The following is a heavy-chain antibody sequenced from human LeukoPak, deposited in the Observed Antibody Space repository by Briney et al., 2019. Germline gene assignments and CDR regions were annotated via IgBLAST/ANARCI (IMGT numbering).Heavy chain of an antibody. CDR2: ISYDGRDK. Sequence: GRSLRLSCAASGFTFSSYGMHWVRQAPGKGLEWVAVISYDGRDKHFADSVKGRFTISRDNSKNTLFLQMNSLRAEDTAVYYCAKYYDSTGYYVYWGQGTLVTVSS. CDR1: GFTFSSYG. D-gene: IGHD3-22*01. J-gene: IGHJ4*02. CDR3: AKYYDSTGYYVY. V-gene: IGHV3-33*08.